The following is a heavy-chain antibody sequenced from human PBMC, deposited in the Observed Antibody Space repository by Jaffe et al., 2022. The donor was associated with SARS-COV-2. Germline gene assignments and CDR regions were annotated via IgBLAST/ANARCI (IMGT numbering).Heavy chain of an antibody. CDR1: GDSVNSHY. V-gene: IGHV4-59*02. CDR2: IYYSGST. Sequence: QVQLQESGPGLVKPSETLSLTCTVSGDSVNSHYWSWIRQPPGKGLEWIGYIYYSGSTNYNPSLKSRVTMLVDTSKNQISLKLSSVTAADTAIYYCARDIEVPGSTYYFDYWGQGTLITVSS. CDR3: ARDIEVPGSTYYFDY. J-gene: IGHJ4*02. D-gene: IGHD6-19*01.